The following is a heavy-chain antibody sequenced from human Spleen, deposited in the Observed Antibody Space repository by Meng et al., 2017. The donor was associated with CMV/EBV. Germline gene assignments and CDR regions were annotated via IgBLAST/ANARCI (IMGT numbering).Heavy chain of an antibody. CDR2: ISWNSGSI. CDR3: ARTRDSGSYYVLDY. D-gene: IGHD1-26*01. J-gene: IGHJ4*02. CDR1: GFTFDDYA. V-gene: IGHV3-9*01. Sequence: GGSLRLSCAASGFTFDDYAMHWVRQAPGKGLEWVSGISWNSGSIGYADSVKGRFTISRDNAKDSLYLQMNSLRAEDTALYYCARTRDSGSYYVLDYWGQGTLVTVSS.